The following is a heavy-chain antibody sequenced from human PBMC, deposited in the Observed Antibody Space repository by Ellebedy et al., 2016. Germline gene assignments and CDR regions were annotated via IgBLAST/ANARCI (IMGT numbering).Heavy chain of an antibody. CDR3: ARDHDDPNPGDAFDF. Sequence: GESLKISCAASGFIFTKFWMHWVRQVPGKGLVWVSRIKTDGTYASYADSVRGRFTISRDNAKNTVFLQMNSLRPEDTAVYYCARDHDDPNPGDAFDFWGQGTMVTVSS. CDR2: IKTDGTYA. CDR1: GFIFTKFW. J-gene: IGHJ3*01. D-gene: IGHD3-3*01. V-gene: IGHV3-74*01.